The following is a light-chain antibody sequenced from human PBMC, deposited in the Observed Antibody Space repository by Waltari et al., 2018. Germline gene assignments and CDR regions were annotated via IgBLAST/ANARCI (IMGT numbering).Light chain of an antibody. CDR3: SSYTTSSAPGV. CDR1: ASDVGSYAF. CDR2: EVS. Sequence: QSALTQPASVSGSPGQSITISCPGTASDVGSYAFVPWYQQHPGKAPHLILYEVSNRPSGISNRFSASKSGNTASLTISGLQAEDEADYYCSSYTTSSAPGVFGTGTRVTVL. V-gene: IGLV2-14*01. J-gene: IGLJ1*01.